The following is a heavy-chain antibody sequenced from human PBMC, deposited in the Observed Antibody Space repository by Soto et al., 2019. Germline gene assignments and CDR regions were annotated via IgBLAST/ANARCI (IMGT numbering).Heavy chain of an antibody. J-gene: IGHJ6*02. CDR2: IGESCTPT. D-gene: IGHD2-2*01. CDR1: GFTFSSYA. V-gene: IGHV3-23*01. CDR3: ARYIPGVRYYGMDV. Sequence: EVQLLESGGGLVQPGGSLRLSCAASGFTFSSYAMKWVRQAPGKGLEGVSLIGESCTPTYYAYSVKGRFTISRDNSGNTLFLEMYSLRAEDTAVYYCARYIPGVRYYGMDVWGQGTTVTVSS.